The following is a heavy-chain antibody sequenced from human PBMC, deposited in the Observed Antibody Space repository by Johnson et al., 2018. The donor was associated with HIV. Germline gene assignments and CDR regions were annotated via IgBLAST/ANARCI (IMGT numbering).Heavy chain of an antibody. CDR1: GFTLSKHA. V-gene: IGHV3-33*06. CDR2: IWYDGSNK. D-gene: IGHD1-26*01. Sequence: QVQLVESGGRVVQPGRSLRLSCAASGFTLSKHAMHWVRQAPGKGLEWVTVIWYDGSNKHYADSVKGRFTISRDNSKNTLFLQMNSLRAEDTAVYYCAKDRGSYYFYAFDIWGQGTMVTVSS. CDR3: AKDRGSYYFYAFDI. J-gene: IGHJ3*02.